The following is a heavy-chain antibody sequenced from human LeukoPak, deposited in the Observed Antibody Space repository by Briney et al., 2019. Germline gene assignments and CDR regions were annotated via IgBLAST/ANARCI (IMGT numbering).Heavy chain of an antibody. V-gene: IGHV3-23*01. Sequence: GGSLRLSCAASGFTFSSYAMSWVRQAPGKGLEWVSAISGSGGSTYYADSVKGRFTISRDNSKNTLYLQMNSLRAEDTAVYYCARLNILTGSPSDYWGQGTLVTVSS. D-gene: IGHD3-9*01. CDR3: ARLNILTGSPSDY. CDR2: ISGSGGST. J-gene: IGHJ4*02. CDR1: GFTFSSYA.